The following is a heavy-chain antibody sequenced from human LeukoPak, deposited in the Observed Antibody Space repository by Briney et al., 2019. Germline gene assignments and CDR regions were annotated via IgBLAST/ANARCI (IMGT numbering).Heavy chain of an antibody. Sequence: ASVKVSCKASGYTFTGYYMHWVRQAPGQGLEWMGWINPNSGGTNYAQKFQGWVTMSRDTSISTAYMELSRLRSDDTAVYYCARGAPPNNRLIDYWGQGTLVTVSS. CDR3: ARGAPPNNRLIDY. CDR1: GYTFTGYY. D-gene: IGHD1-14*01. V-gene: IGHV1-2*04. J-gene: IGHJ4*02. CDR2: INPNSGGT.